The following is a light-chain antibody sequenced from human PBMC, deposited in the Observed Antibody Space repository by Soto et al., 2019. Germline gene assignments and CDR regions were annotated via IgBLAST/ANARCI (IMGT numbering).Light chain of an antibody. Sequence: EIVLTQSPATLSLSPGERATLSCRASQSVSSYLAWYQQKPGQAPRLLIYDASSRATGIPARFSGSGSGTDFPLTISSLEPDDFAFYYCQQRSNWLTFGGGTKVEIK. CDR2: DAS. J-gene: IGKJ4*01. CDR1: QSVSSY. CDR3: QQRSNWLT. V-gene: IGKV3-11*01.